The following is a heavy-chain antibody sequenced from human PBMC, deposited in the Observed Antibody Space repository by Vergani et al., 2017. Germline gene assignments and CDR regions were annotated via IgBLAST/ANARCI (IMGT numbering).Heavy chain of an antibody. V-gene: IGHV3-33*01. CDR2: TWYDGNNK. Sequence: QVQLVESGGGVVQPGRSLRLSCTSSGFTFNQYGMHWVRQAPGKGLEWVAVTWYDGNNKQYADSVKGRFTISRDNSKRTMYLQMNSLRDVDTGGYYCARDLRLLYSRFAPWVQRTLVTVSS. J-gene: IGHJ5*02. CDR3: ARDLRLLYSRFAP. D-gene: IGHD2/OR15-2a*01. CDR1: GFTFNQYG.